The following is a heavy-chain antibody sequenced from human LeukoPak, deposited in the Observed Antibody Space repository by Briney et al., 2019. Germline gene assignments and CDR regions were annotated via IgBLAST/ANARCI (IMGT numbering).Heavy chain of an antibody. CDR3: AKGKGGISYFDF. Sequence: SLRLSCAASGFTFSSYAMSWVRQAPGKGLEWVSGISWNSDSMGYADSVKGRFTISRDNAKNSLYLQINSLRAEDTAFYYCAKGKGGISYFDFWGQGTLVTVSS. J-gene: IGHJ4*02. CDR1: GFTFSSYA. V-gene: IGHV3-9*01. CDR2: ISWNSDSM. D-gene: IGHD3-16*01.